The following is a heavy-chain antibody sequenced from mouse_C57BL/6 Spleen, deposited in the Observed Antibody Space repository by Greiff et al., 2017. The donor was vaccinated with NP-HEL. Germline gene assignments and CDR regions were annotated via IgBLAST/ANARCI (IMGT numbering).Heavy chain of an antibody. CDR2: INPNNGGT. J-gene: IGHJ4*01. Sequence: EVQLQQSGPELVKPGASVKIPCKASGYTFTDYNMDWVKQSHVKSLEWIGDINPNNGGTIYNQKFKGKATLTVDKSSSTAYMELRSLTSEDTAVYYCARSLYYGSSLYAMDYWGQGTSVTVSS. CDR1: GYTFTDYN. D-gene: IGHD1-1*01. V-gene: IGHV1-18*01. CDR3: ARSLYYGSSLYAMDY.